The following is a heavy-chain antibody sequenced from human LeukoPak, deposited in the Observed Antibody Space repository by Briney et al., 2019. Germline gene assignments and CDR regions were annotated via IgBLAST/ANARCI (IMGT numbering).Heavy chain of an antibody. CDR3: ARDGVAEDLDTNNWFDP. D-gene: IGHD3/OR15-3a*01. CDR1: GGSISSYY. Sequence: PSETLSLTCTVSGGSISSYYWSWIRQPPGKGLEWIGYIYYSGSTNYNPSLKSRVTISVDTSKIQFSLKLSSVTAADTAVYYCARDGVAEDLDTNNWFDPWGQGTLVTVSS. J-gene: IGHJ5*02. CDR2: IYYSGST. V-gene: IGHV4-59*01.